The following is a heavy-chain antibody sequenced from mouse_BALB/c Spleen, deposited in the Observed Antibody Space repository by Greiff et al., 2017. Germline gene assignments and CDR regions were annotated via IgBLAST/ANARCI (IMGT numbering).Heavy chain of an antibody. J-gene: IGHJ4*01. CDR2: INPSSGYT. CDR1: GYTFTSYT. V-gene: IGHV1-4*02. Sequence: QVQLQQSAAELARPGASVKMSCKASGYTFTSYTMHWVKQRPGQGLEWIGYINPSSGYTEYNQKFKDKTTLTADKSSSTAYMQLSSLTSEDSAVYYCASRIYYCAMDYWGQGTSVTVSS. CDR3: ASRIYYCAMDY.